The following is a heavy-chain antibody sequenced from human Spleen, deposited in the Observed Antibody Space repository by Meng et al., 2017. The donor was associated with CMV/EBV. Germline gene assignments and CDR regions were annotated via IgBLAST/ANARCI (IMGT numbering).Heavy chain of an antibody. Sequence: GESLKISCAASGFTFDDFAMSWVRQAPGKGLEWVSGISSRGGSTYYADSVKGRFTISRDNSRNTLFLQMNSLRAEDTAIYYCAKGSGYNPFDHWGQGTLVTVSS. CDR1: GFTFDDFA. CDR3: AKGSGYNPFDH. J-gene: IGHJ4*02. D-gene: IGHD1-14*01. V-gene: IGHV3-23*01. CDR2: ISSRGGST.